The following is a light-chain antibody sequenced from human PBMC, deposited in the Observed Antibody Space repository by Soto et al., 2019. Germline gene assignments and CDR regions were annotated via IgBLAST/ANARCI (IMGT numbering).Light chain of an antibody. CDR2: DAS. J-gene: IGKJ4*01. Sequence: DIQMTQSPSTLSASVGDRVTITCRASQSISTWLAWYQQKPGKAPKLLIYDASTLESGVPSRFSGSGSGTVFTLTISSLQPDDFATYYCQQYNSYPGLTFGGGTKVEI. CDR3: QQYNSYPGLT. V-gene: IGKV1-5*01. CDR1: QSISTW.